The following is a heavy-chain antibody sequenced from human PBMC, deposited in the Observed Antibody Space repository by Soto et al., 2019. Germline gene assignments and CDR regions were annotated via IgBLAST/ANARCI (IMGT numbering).Heavy chain of an antibody. CDR3: ARVDVDADYYGSGIDY. CDR1: GYTFTSYG. CDR2: ISAYNGNT. D-gene: IGHD3-10*01. Sequence: QVQLVQSGAEVKKPGASVKVSCKASGYTFTSYGISWVRQAPGQGPEWMGWISAYNGNTNYAQKLQGRVTMTTDTSTSTAYMELRSLRSDDTAVYYCARVDVDADYYGSGIDYWGQGTLVTVSS. J-gene: IGHJ4*02. V-gene: IGHV1-18*01.